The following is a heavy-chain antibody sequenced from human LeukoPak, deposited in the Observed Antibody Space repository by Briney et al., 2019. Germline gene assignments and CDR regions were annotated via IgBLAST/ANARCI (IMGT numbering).Heavy chain of an antibody. D-gene: IGHD6-19*01. V-gene: IGHV4-39*01. CDR3: ARRGCSSGRTYCYYFDY. Sequence: SETLSLXCTVSGGSISSSSYYWGWIRQPPEKGLECIGSIYYSGSTYYNPSLKSRVTISVDTSKNQFSLKLSSVTAADTAVYYCARRGCSSGRTYCYYFDYWGQGTLVTVSS. J-gene: IGHJ4*02. CDR1: GGSISSSSYY. CDR2: IYYSGST.